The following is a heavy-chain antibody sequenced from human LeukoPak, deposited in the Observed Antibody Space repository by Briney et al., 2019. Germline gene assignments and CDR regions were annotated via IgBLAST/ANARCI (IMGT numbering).Heavy chain of an antibody. CDR1: GGSFSGYY. CDR2: INHSGST. J-gene: IGHJ4*02. CDR3: ARGALLWFGEPNPFDY. Sequence: PSETLSLTCAVYGGSFSGYYWSWIRQPPGKGLEWIGEINHSGSTNYNPSLKSRVTISVDTSKNQFSLKLSSVTAADTAVYYYARGALLWFGEPNPFDYWGQGTLVTVSS. D-gene: IGHD3-10*01. V-gene: IGHV4-34*01.